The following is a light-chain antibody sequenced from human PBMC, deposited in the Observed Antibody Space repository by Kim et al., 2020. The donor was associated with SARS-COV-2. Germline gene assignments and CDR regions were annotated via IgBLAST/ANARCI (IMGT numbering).Light chain of an antibody. CDR2: GKN. J-gene: IGLJ2*01. CDR1: SLRSNY. V-gene: IGLV3-19*01. Sequence: VALGQTVRITCQGDSLRSNYATWYQQKPGQAPILVIYGKNNRPSGIPDRFSGSSSGNTASLTITGTQAGDEAEYYCNSRDSNDNVVFGGGTQLTVL. CDR3: NSRDSNDNVV.